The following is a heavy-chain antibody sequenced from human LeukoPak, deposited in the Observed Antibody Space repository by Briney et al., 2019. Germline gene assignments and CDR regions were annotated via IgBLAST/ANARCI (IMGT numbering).Heavy chain of an antibody. D-gene: IGHD3-3*01. J-gene: IGHJ4*02. V-gene: IGHV3-23*01. CDR1: GFTFSTYA. CDR2: ITDSGGNT. Sequence: GGSLRLSCTASGFTFSTYAMSWVRQAPGKGLEWVSAITDSGGNTYYAAPVKGRFTISRDNSKNTLYLQMNSLRAEDTAVYYCANQYYDFWSGYYEGDYWGQGALVTVSS. CDR3: ANQYYDFWSGYYEGDY.